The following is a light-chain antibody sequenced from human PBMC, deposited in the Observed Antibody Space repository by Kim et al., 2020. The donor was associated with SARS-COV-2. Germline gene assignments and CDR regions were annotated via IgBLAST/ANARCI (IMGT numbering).Light chain of an antibody. CDR2: GAS. Sequence: DIQMTQSPSSLSASVGDRVTITCRASQGISYFLAWYQQKPGKVPKLLIFGASALQPGVPSRFSGTGSGTEFTLTINSLQPEDVATYYCQKYNSAPWTFGQGTKVDIK. CDR1: QGISYF. V-gene: IGKV1-27*01. CDR3: QKYNSAPWT. J-gene: IGKJ1*01.